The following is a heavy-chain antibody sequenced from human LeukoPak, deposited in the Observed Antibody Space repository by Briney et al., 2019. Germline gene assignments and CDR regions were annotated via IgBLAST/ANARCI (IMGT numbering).Heavy chain of an antibody. CDR1: GFTFSSYW. J-gene: IGHJ6*03. CDR2: IKQDGSEK. V-gene: IGHV3-7*01. CDR3: ARDLTTVTTRNYYYYYMDV. D-gene: IGHD4-11*01. Sequence: GGSLRLSCAASGFTFSSYWMSWVRQAPGKWLEWVANIKQDGSEKYYVDSVKGRFTISRDNAKNSLYLQMNSLRAEDTAVYYCARDLTTVTTRNYYYYYMDVWGKGTTVTVSS.